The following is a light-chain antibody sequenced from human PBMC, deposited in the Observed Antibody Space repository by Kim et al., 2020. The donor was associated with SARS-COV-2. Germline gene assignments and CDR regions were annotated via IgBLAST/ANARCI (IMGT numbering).Light chain of an antibody. CDR1: QSVGSY. CDR2: DAS. Sequence: SPGERATLSCRTSQSVGSYLAWYQHKAGQAPRLLIHDASSRAPGVPVRFSAGGSGTDFTLTIDSLQPDDCAVYYCQQRSNWPEGLTFGGGTRVEI. CDR3: QQRSNWPEGLT. J-gene: IGKJ4*01. V-gene: IGKV3-11*01.